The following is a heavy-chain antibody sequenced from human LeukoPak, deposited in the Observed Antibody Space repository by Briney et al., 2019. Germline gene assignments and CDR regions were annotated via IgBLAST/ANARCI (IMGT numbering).Heavy chain of an antibody. Sequence: SVKVSCKASGGTFSSYTISWVRQAPRQGLEWMGRIIPILGIANHAQKFQGRVTITADKSTSTAYMELSSLRSEDTAVYYCAREAGTTLGNWFDPWGKGTPVTVSS. D-gene: IGHD1-1*01. J-gene: IGHJ5*02. V-gene: IGHV1-69*04. CDR3: AREAGTTLGNWFDP. CDR1: GGTFSSYT. CDR2: IIPILGIA.